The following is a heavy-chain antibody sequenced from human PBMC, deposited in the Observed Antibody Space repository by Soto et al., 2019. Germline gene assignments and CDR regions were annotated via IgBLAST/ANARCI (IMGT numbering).Heavy chain of an antibody. CDR1: GYTFTGYY. CDR3: ARDRGYCSSNGCWNFDR. V-gene: IGHV1-2*02. Sequence: QVQLVQSGAEVKKPGASVKVSCKAAGYTFTGYYMHWVRQAPGQGLEWMGWINPKSGGTNYAQKCKGRVTMTRDKAISTAYMELSRLRSEDTAVYYCARDRGYCSSNGCWNFDRWGHGTLVTVSS. J-gene: IGHJ4*01. D-gene: IGHD2-2*01. CDR2: INPKSGGT.